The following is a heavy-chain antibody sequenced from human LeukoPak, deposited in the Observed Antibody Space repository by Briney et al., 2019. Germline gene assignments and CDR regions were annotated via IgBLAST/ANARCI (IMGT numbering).Heavy chain of an antibody. CDR1: GYSISSGYY. V-gene: IGHV4-38-2*02. CDR2: IYHSGIT. J-gene: IGHJ4*02. Sequence: PSETLSLTCSVSGYSISSGYYWGWIRQPPGKGLEWIGSIYHSGITYYNLSLKSRVTISVDRSKNQFSLKLSSVTAADTAVYYCASRKRWLQPYYFDYWGQGTLVTVSS. D-gene: IGHD5-24*01. CDR3: ASRKRWLQPYYFDY.